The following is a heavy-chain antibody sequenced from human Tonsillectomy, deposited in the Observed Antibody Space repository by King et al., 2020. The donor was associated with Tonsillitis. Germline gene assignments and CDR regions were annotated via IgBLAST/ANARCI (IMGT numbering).Heavy chain of an antibody. CDR2: IYNSGST. J-gene: IGHJ4*02. CDR3: ARDEWGGTGLYFDY. CDR1: GGSISGYY. Sequence: QLKESGPGLVKPSETLSLTCTVSGGSISGYYWTWIRQSPGKGLEWIGCIYNSGSTNYNPSLKSRVTISVDTSKSQFSLKLRSVTAADAAVYYCARDEWGGTGLYFDYWGQGTLVTVSS. V-gene: IGHV4-59*01. D-gene: IGHD3/OR15-3a*01.